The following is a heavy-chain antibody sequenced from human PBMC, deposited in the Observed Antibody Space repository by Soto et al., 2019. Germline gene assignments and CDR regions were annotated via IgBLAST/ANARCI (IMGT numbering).Heavy chain of an antibody. V-gene: IGHV1-8*01. D-gene: IGHD3-10*01. Sequence: QVQLVQSGAELKKPGASVKVSCKASGYTFSNYDMNWVRQATGQGPEWLGWVNPNNGDTGYAQKFQGRVTLTTDSSTTTAYMALTSLRSEDTAIYYCAKVSRKGSAIDFDYWGQGPLITVSS. CDR1: GYTFSNYD. CDR3: AKVSRKGSAIDFDY. J-gene: IGHJ4*02. CDR2: VNPNNGDT.